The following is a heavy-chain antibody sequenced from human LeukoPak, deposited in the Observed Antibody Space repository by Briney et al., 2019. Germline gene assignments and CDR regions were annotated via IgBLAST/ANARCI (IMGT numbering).Heavy chain of an antibody. Sequence: ASVKVSCKASGGTFSSYAISWVRQAPGQGLEWMGGIIPIFGTANYAQKFQGRVTITTDESTSTAYMELSSLRSEDTAVYYCARDFGGLWSGYESPHSQFYDAFDIWGQGTMVTVSS. D-gene: IGHD3-3*01. CDR2: IIPIFGTA. CDR3: ARDFGGLWSGYESPHSQFYDAFDI. V-gene: IGHV1-69*05. CDR1: GGTFSSYA. J-gene: IGHJ3*02.